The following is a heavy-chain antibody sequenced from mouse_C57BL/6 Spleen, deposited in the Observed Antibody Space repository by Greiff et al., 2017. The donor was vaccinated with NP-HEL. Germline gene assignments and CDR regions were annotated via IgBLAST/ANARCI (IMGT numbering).Heavy chain of an antibody. V-gene: IGHV1-39*01. CDR2: INPNYGTT. Sequence: VQLQQSGPELVKPGASVKISCKASGYSFTDYNMNWVKQSNGKSLEWIGVINPNYGTTSYNQKFKGKATLTVDQSSSTAFMQLNSLTSEDSAVYYCARAYYSNPYYAMDYWGQGTSVTVSS. D-gene: IGHD2-5*01. J-gene: IGHJ4*01. CDR3: ARAYYSNPYYAMDY. CDR1: GYSFTDYN.